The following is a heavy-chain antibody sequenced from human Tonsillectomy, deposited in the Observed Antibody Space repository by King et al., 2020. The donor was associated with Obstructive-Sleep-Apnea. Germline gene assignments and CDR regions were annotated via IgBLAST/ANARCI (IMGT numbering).Heavy chain of an antibody. V-gene: IGHV3-23*04. D-gene: IGHD1-26*01. Sequence: VQLVESGGGLVQPGGSLRLSCAASGFPFSSYAMTWVRQAPGKGLQWVAAITGSGDKTHYTDSVKGRFTISRDNVRNILHLQMNRLRVEDTAVYYCAKDLKWDRSAEYFQEWGQGTLVIVSS. CDR1: GFPFSSYA. CDR2: ITGSGDKT. CDR3: AKDLKWDRSAEYFQE. J-gene: IGHJ1*01.